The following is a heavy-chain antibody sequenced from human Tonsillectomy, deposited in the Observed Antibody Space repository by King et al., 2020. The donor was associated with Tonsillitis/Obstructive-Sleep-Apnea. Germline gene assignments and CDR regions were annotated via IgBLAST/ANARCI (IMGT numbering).Heavy chain of an antibody. CDR3: AAHGYSSFYFDY. J-gene: IGHJ4*02. Sequence: QLQESGPGLVKPSETLSLTCTVSGGSISSYYWSWIRQAPGKGLEWIGYIYYSGSTDYNPSLKSRVTISVDTSKNQFSLKLTSVTAADTAVYYCAAHGYSSFYFDYWGQGTLVTVSS. D-gene: IGHD5-24*01. V-gene: IGHV4-59*01. CDR2: IYYSGST. CDR1: GGSISSYY.